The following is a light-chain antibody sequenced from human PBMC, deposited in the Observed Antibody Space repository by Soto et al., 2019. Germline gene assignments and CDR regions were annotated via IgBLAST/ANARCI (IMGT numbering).Light chain of an antibody. V-gene: IGKV3-11*01. CDR1: QSVSSF. J-gene: IGKJ2*01. CDR2: DAS. Sequence: EIVLTQSPATLSLSPGERATLSCRASQSVSSFLAWYQQKPGQAPRLLIYDASNRATGIPARFSGSVSVTDFTLTISSLEPEDFAVYYCQQRSNWPPYTFGQGTKLEIK. CDR3: QQRSNWPPYT.